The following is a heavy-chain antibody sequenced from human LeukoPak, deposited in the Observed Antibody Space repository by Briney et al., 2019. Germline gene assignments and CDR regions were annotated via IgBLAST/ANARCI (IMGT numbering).Heavy chain of an antibody. D-gene: IGHD6-19*01. Sequence: SETLSLTCTVSGGSISSSSYYWGWIRQPPGKGLEWIGSIYYSGSTYYNPSLKSRVTISVDTSKNQFSLKLSSVTAADTAVYYCARERKQWLVASWVDPWGQGTLVTVSS. CDR2: IYYSGST. V-gene: IGHV4-39*02. CDR1: GGSISSSSYY. J-gene: IGHJ5*02. CDR3: ARERKQWLVASWVDP.